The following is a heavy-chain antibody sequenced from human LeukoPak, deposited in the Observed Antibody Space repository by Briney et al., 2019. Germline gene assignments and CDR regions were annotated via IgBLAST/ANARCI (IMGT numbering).Heavy chain of an antibody. Sequence: ASVKVSCKASGYTFTGYYMHWVRQAPGQGLEWMGRINPNSGGTNYAQKFQGRVTMTRDTSISTAYMELSRLRSDDTAVYYCARGWHYDSSGYSDYWGQGTLVTVSS. V-gene: IGHV1-2*06. D-gene: IGHD3-22*01. CDR2: INPNSGGT. J-gene: IGHJ4*02. CDR1: GYTFTGYY. CDR3: ARGWHYDSSGYSDY.